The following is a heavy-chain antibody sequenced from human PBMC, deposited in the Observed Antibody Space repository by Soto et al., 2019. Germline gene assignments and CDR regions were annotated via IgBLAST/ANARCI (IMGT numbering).Heavy chain of an antibody. V-gene: IGHV5-51*01. Sequence: GESLKISCNGSGYSFTSYWIGWVRQMPGKGLEWMGIIYPGDSDTRYSPSFQGQVTISADKSISTAYLQWSSLKASDTAMYYCERKRKVAAQGYYYYGMDVWGQGTTVTVS. CDR2: IYPGDSDT. J-gene: IGHJ6*02. D-gene: IGHD6-25*01. CDR3: ERKRKVAAQGYYYYGMDV. CDR1: GYSFTSYW.